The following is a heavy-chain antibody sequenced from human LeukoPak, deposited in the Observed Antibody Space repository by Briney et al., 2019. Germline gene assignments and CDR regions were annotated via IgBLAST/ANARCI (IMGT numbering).Heavy chain of an antibody. CDR1: GGSFSGYY. CDR3: ARVFHSGYDFYYYYYMDV. Sequence: SETLSLTCAVYGGSFSGYYWSWIRQPPGKGLEWIGEINQSGSTNYNPSLKSRVTISVDTSKNQFSLKLSSVTAADTAVYYCARVFHSGYDFYYYYYMDVWGKGTTVTVSS. D-gene: IGHD5-12*01. CDR2: INQSGST. J-gene: IGHJ6*03. V-gene: IGHV4-34*01.